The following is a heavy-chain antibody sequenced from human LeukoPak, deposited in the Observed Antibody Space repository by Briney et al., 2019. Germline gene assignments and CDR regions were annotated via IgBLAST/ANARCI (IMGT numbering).Heavy chain of an antibody. CDR1: GYSFTSFY. Sequence: ASVKVSCKASGYSFTSFYMNWVRQAPGQGLEWMGIINPSGGSANYAQKFQGRVTMTRDTSSNTVYTDLSSLTSEDTAVYYCARAFTTDGDRRGLVGWGQGTLVTVSS. D-gene: IGHD4-17*01. J-gene: IGHJ4*02. V-gene: IGHV1-46*01. CDR3: ARAFTTDGDRRGLVG. CDR2: INPSGGSA.